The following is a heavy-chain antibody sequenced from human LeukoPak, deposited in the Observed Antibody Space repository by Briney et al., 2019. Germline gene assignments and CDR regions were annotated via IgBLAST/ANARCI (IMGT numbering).Heavy chain of an antibody. CDR1: GYTFTDYY. J-gene: IGHJ4*02. Sequence: ASVKVSCKASGYTFTDYYLFWVRQAPGHGLEWMAWINSKSGDTRFAQRFDGRVTLTRDTSISTVYMELNSLTPDDTAIYYCSREDYWGQGTLVTVSP. CDR2: INSKSGDT. V-gene: IGHV1-2*02. CDR3: SREDY.